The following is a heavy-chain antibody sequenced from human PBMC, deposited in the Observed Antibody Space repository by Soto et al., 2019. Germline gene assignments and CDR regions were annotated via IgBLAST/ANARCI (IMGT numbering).Heavy chain of an antibody. Sequence: QVQLMQSGAEVKKPGSSVKVSCKASGGTFSSYTISWVRQAPGQGLEWMGRIIPILGIANYAQKFQGRVTITADKSTCTAYMELSSLRSEDTAVYYCARYVSGLPPYFDYWGQGTLVTVSS. D-gene: IGHD6-19*01. CDR2: IIPILGIA. CDR1: GGTFSSYT. J-gene: IGHJ4*02. V-gene: IGHV1-69*02. CDR3: ARYVSGLPPYFDY.